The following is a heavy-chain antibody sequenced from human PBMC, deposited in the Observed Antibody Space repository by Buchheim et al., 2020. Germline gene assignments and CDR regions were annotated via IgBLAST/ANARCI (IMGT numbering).Heavy chain of an antibody. CDR3: ARVDCSGGSCYYPYYYYGMDV. J-gene: IGHJ6*02. CDR1: GGSISSGGYY. CDR2: IYYSGST. Sequence: QVQLQESGSGLVKPSQTLSLTCTVSGGSISSGGYYWSWIRQHPGKGLEWIGYIYYSGSTYYNPSLKSRVTISVDTSKNQFSLKLSSVTAADTAVYYCARVDCSGGSCYYPYYYYGMDVWGQGTT. D-gene: IGHD2-15*01. V-gene: IGHV4-31*03.